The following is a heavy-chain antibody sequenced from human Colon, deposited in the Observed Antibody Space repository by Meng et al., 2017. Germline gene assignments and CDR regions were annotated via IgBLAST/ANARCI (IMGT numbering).Heavy chain of an antibody. J-gene: IGHJ4*02. V-gene: IGHV3-21*01. D-gene: IGHD4-17*01. CDR3: ARGYGDFIDF. CDR1: GFIFSGYT. CDR2: ISSSSSDI. Sequence: EVQLVGSGGGLVKPGGSLGLSCGASGFIFSGYTMKWVRQAPGKGLEWLSSISSSSSDIYYADSVKGRFTVSRDNAKNSLFLEMSSLSPEDTAMYYCARGYGDFIDFWGQGTLVTVSS.